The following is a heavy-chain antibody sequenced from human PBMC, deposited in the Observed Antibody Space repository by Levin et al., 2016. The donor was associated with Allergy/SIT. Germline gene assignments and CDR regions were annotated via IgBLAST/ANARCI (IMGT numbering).Heavy chain of an antibody. D-gene: IGHD3-16*01. CDR1: GFTFSDYY. CDR2: VTPSSSYT. CDR3: ARAPQPSFGNWGSAHFDS. J-gene: IGHJ4*02. Sequence: GESLKISCSASGFTFSDYYMSWIRQAPGKGLEWVSYVTPSSSYTGYADSVKGRFTISRDNAKNSLYLQMNSLRAEDTAVYYCARAPQPSFGNWGSAHFDSWGQGTLVSVSS. V-gene: IGHV3-11*05.